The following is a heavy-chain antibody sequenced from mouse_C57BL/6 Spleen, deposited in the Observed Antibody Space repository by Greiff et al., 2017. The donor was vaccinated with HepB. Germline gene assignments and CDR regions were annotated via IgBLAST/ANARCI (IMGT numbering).Heavy chain of an antibody. CDR3: AREATVVATKYFDV. CDR1: GYTFTSYW. CDR2: IDPNSGGT. D-gene: IGHD1-1*01. V-gene: IGHV1-62-3*01. Sequence: QVQLQQPGAELVKPGASVKLSCKASGYTFTSYWMHWVKQRPGRGLGWIGRIDPNSGGTKYNEKFKSKATLTVEQPSSTAYMQLSSLTSEDSAVYFCAREATVVATKYFDVWGTGTTVTVSS. J-gene: IGHJ1*03.